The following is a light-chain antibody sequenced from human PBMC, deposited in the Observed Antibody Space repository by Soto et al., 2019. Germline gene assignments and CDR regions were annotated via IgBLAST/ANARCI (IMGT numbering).Light chain of an antibody. Sequence: DIVMTQSPDSLAVSLGERATINCKSSQSVLYSSNNKNYLAWYQQKPGQPPKLLIYWASNRESGVPDRFSGSGSGTAFTRSISSLHAEEVAVYYCQQYYSTPLTFGGGTKVEIK. V-gene: IGKV4-1*01. CDR3: QQYYSTPLT. CDR2: WAS. CDR1: QSVLYSSNNKNY. J-gene: IGKJ4*01.